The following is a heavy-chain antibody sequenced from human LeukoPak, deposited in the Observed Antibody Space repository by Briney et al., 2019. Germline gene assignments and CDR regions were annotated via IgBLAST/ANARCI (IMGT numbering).Heavy chain of an antibody. CDR3: ARVLSSAYYAPFDY. V-gene: IGHV3-30*02. CDR2: IRYDGSNK. CDR1: GFVFSSYA. D-gene: IGHD3-22*01. J-gene: IGHJ4*02. Sequence: RGSLRLSCAASGFVFSSYAIHWVRQAPGKGLEWVAFIRYDGSNKYYADSVKGRFTISRDNSKNTLSLQMNSLRAEDTAVYYCARVLSSAYYAPFDYWGQGTLVTVSS.